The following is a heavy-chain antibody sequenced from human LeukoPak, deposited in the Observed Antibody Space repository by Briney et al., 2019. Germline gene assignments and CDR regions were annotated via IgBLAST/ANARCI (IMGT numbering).Heavy chain of an antibody. CDR3: ARQGGCGGGSCSRGYYYYYMDV. V-gene: IGHV4-39*01. J-gene: IGHJ6*03. CDR1: GGSISSSSYY. Sequence: SETLSLTCTVSGGSISSSSYYWGWIRQPPGKGLEWIGSIYYSGSTYYNPSLKSRVTISVDTSKNQFSLKLSSVTAADTAVYYCARQGGCGGGSCSRGYYYYYMDVWGKGTTVTISS. D-gene: IGHD2-15*01. CDR2: IYYSGST.